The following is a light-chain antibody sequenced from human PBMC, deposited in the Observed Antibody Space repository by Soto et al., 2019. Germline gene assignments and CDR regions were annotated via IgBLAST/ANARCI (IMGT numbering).Light chain of an antibody. CDR2: GTS. Sequence: EIVLTQSPGTLSLSPGDRATLSCRASQSVSSSYLAWYQQKPGQAPRLLIYGTSTRATGIPARFSGSGSGTDFTLTISRLEPEDFAVYYGQQYDSSLYTFGQGTKLEIK. J-gene: IGKJ2*01. V-gene: IGKV3-20*01. CDR3: QQYDSSLYT. CDR1: QSVSSSY.